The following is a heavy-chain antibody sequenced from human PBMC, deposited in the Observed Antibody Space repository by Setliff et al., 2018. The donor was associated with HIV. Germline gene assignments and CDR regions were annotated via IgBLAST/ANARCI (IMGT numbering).Heavy chain of an antibody. CDR2: ISYDGSNK. CDR3: ARGSSSWYGVGYFDL. D-gene: IGHD6-13*01. Sequence: PGGSLRLSCAASGFTFSGYAMHWVRQAPGKGLEWVAVISYDGSNKYYADSVKGRFTISRDNSKNTLYLQMNSLRAEDTAVYYCARGSSSWYGVGYFDLWGRGTLVTVSS. J-gene: IGHJ2*01. CDR1: GFTFSGYA. V-gene: IGHV3-30*04.